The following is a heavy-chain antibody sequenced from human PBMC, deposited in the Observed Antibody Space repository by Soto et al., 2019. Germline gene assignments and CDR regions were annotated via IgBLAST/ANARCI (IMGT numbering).Heavy chain of an antibody. Sequence: ASVKVSCKASGYTFTSYYMHWVRQAPGQGLEWMGIINPSGGSTSYAQKFQGRVTMTRDTSTSTVYMELSSLRSEDTAVYYCAREVLWFGAPRYYYYGMDVWGQGTTVTVSS. V-gene: IGHV1-46*01. J-gene: IGHJ6*02. CDR3: AREVLWFGAPRYYYYGMDV. D-gene: IGHD3-10*01. CDR1: GYTFTSYY. CDR2: INPSGGST.